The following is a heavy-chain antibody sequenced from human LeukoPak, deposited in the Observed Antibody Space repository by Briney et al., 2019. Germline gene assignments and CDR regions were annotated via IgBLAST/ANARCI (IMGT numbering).Heavy chain of an antibody. CDR2: INPSGGST. CDR3: ARQREWLVRSLFDY. Sequence: ASVKVSCKASGYTFTNYFIHWVRQAPGQGLEWMGIINPSGGSTSYAQKFQGRVTMTRDMSTSTAYMELSSLRSEDTAVYYCARQREWLVRSLFDYWGQGTLVTVSS. J-gene: IGHJ4*02. CDR1: GYTFTNYF. D-gene: IGHD6-19*01. V-gene: IGHV1-46*01.